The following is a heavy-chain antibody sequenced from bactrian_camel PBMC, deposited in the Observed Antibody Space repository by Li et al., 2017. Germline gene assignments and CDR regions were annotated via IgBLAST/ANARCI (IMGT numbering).Heavy chain of an antibody. D-gene: IGHD2*01. V-gene: IGHV3S53*01. CDR3: AAGALGSGTLWVGFHY. CDR1: RYSPC. J-gene: IGHJ4*01. CDR2: IYGRNP. Sequence: QVQLVESGGGSVQAGGSLRLSCVASRYSPCMGWFRQAPGKEEREGVAGIYGRNPYYADSVKDRFTISQDNAKNTVYLDMNNLKPEDTATYTCAAGALGSGTLWVGFHYWGQGTQVTVS.